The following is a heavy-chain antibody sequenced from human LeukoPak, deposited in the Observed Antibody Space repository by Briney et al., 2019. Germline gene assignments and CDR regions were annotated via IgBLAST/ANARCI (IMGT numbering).Heavy chain of an antibody. CDR1: GFIVSGNY. CDR3: ARGRRDYGDYPY. J-gene: IGHJ4*02. V-gene: IGHV3-53*01. Sequence: GGSLRLSCAASGFIVSGNYLSWVRQAPGKGLEWVSVIYSGGDTYSADSVKGRFTTSRDNSKNTVYLQMNSLRVEDTAVYYCARGRRDYGDYPYWGQRTLVTVSS. D-gene: IGHD4-17*01. CDR2: IYSGGDT.